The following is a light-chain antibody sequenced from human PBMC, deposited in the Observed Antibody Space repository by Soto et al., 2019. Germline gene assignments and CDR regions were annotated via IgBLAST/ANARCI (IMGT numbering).Light chain of an antibody. CDR1: QSISTY. J-gene: IGKJ3*01. CDR3: HQSSSAPFT. Sequence: DIQMTQSPSSLSASVGDRVTITCRSSQSISTYLSWYRQKPGKAPKLLIYAASSLQSGVPSRFSGSGSGTDFTLTISSLQPEDSATYYCHQSSSAPFTFGPGTKVDIK. V-gene: IGKV1-39*01. CDR2: AAS.